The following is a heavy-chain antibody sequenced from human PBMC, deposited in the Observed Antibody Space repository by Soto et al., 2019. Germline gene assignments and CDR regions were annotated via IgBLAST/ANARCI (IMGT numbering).Heavy chain of an antibody. J-gene: IGHJ3*02. CDR3: ARGGDLDAFDI. CDR2: IYYSGST. Sequence: SETLSLTCTVSGGSISSYYWSWIRQPPGKGLEWIGYIYYSGSTNYNPSLKSRVTISVDTSKNQFSLKLSSVTAADTAVYYCARGGDLDAFDIWGQGTMVTVSS. D-gene: IGHD7-27*01. CDR1: GGSISSYY. V-gene: IGHV4-59*01.